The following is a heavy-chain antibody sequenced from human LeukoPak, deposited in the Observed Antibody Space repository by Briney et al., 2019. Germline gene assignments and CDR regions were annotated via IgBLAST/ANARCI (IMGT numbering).Heavy chain of an antibody. D-gene: IGHD3-16*02. CDR2: MYYSGST. J-gene: IGHJ6*03. Sequence: SETLSLTCTVSGGSISSYYWSWIRQPAGKGLEWIGYMYYSGSTNYNPSLKGRVTMSGDTSKNELSLKLSSVTAADTAVYYCARHIGGGIEDMDVWGKGPRSSSP. CDR1: GGSISSYY. CDR3: ARHIGGGIEDMDV. V-gene: IGHV4-59*08.